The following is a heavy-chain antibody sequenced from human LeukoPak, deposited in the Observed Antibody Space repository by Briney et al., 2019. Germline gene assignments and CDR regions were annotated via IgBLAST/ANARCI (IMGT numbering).Heavy chain of an antibody. J-gene: IGHJ4*02. V-gene: IGHV3-23*01. D-gene: IGHD3-10*01. CDR2: ISGSGGST. CDR3: AKKSIGESPDNHFDY. CDR1: GFTFSSYA. Sequence: GGSLRLSCAASGFTFSSYAMSWDGQAPGKGREWVSAISGSGGSTYYADSVKGRITIYRDNSKNTLYLQMNSLRAEDTAVYYCAKKSIGESPDNHFDYWGQGTLVTVSS.